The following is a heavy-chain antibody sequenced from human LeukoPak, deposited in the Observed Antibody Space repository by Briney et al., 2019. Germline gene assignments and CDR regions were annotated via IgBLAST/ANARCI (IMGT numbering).Heavy chain of an antibody. V-gene: IGHV3-11*06. CDR3: ARVSSGWFFDY. CDR2: ISSSSTST. CDR1: GFTFSDYY. Sequence: GGSLRLSCAASGFTFSDYYMSWIRQAPGKGLEWLSYISSSSTSTNYADSVKGRFTISRDNAKKSLYLQMNSLRAEDTAVYYCARVSSGWFFDYWGQGTLVTVSS. D-gene: IGHD6-19*01. J-gene: IGHJ4*02.